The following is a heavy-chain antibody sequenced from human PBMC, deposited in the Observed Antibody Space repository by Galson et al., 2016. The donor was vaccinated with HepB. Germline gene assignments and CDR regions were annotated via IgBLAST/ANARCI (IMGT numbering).Heavy chain of an antibody. J-gene: IGHJ4*02. Sequence: SLRLSCAAAGFTFRRIWMHWVRQVQGKGVVWVARIKYDASNAKYADSVKGRFTISRDNAKNTLYLQMNSLRAEDTAVYYCTRDGDHWNLDYWGQGTLVTVSS. CDR1: GFTFRRIW. V-gene: IGHV3-74*01. CDR3: TRDGDHWNLDY. CDR2: IKYDASNA. D-gene: IGHD1-1*01.